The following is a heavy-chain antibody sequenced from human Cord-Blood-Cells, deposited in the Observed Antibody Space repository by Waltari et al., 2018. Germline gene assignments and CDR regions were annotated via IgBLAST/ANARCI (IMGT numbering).Heavy chain of an antibody. CDR1: GGSFSGYY. V-gene: IGHV4-34*01. J-gene: IGHJ4*02. Sequence: QVQLQQWGAGLLKPSETLSLTCAVYGGSFSGYYWSWLRQPPGKGMEWIGEINQSGSTNYNPSLERRVTMSVDTSKNHFSLKLSSVTAADTAVYYCARLIVGATSHFDYWGQGTLGTVSS. D-gene: IGHD1-26*01. CDR3: ARLIVGATSHFDY. CDR2: INQSGST.